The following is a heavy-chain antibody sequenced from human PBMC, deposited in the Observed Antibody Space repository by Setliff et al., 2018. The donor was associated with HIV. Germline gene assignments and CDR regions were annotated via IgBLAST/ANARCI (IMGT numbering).Heavy chain of an antibody. CDR2: ISASGRTI. CDR1: GFTFSSYE. V-gene: IGHV3-48*03. J-gene: IGHJ4*02. CDR3: ARDQRVLRYFDWSNNALDF. Sequence: GESLRLSCAASGFTFSSYEMNWVRQAPGRGLEWISYISASGRTIYYADSVKGRFTISRDNAKNSLYLQMNSLRAEDTAVYYCARDQRVLRYFDWSNNALDFWGQGTLVTVSS. D-gene: IGHD3-9*01.